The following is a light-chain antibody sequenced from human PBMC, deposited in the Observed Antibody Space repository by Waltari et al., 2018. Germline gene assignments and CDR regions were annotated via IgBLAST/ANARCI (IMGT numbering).Light chain of an antibody. J-gene: IGLJ2*01. CDR2: GQD. CDR1: SLRSYS. V-gene: IGLV3-19*01. CDR3: LSRDISSTRF. Sequence: SSELTQDPTVSVALGQTVRITCQGASLRSYSASWYQQRPGQAPVLVFYGQDNRPSGIPDRFSCSTSGDTATLTITGTQAEDEADYYCLSRDISSTRFFGGGTRLTV.